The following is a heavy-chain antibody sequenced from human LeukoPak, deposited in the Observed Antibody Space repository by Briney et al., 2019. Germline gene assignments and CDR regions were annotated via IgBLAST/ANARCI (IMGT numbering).Heavy chain of an antibody. CDR3: AKGGGMKTIKNAVFEI. J-gene: IGHJ3*02. V-gene: IGHV4-59*01. Sequence: SETLSLTCSVSGGSINTDYWNWIRQPPGKGLEWIGYVYHSGPTNYNPSLKSRVTISIDKSKKHFSLKLISVTAADTAIYYCAKGGGMKTIKNAVFEIGGKGKMVTVFS. CDR1: GGSINTDY. D-gene: IGHD3-16*01. CDR2: VYHSGPT.